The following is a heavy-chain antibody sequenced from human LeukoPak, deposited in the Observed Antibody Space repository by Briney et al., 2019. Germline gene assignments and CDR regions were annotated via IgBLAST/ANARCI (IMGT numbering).Heavy chain of an antibody. J-gene: IGHJ4*02. D-gene: IGHD2-15*01. Sequence: GESLKISCKGSGYRFTNYWIGWVRQMPEKGLEWMGIIYCGDSDTRYSPSFQGQVTISADKSISTAYLQWSSLKASGTAMYYCAGMLGYCSGGSCYSDWGQGTLVTVSS. CDR2: IYCGDSDT. CDR1: GYRFTNYW. CDR3: AGMLGYCSGGSCYSD. V-gene: IGHV5-51*01.